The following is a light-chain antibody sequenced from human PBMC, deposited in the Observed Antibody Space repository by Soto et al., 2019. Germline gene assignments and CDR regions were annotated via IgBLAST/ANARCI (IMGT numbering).Light chain of an antibody. CDR3: QKYDSAPFT. CDR1: QGISNY. CDR2: GAS. Sequence: DIQMTQSPSSLSAFVGDRVTITCRASQGISNYLAWYKQKPGKVPNVLIYGASTLRSGVPSRFSGTGSGTDFTLTISSLQPEDVAIYYCQKYDSAPFTFGPGTTVELK. V-gene: IGKV1-27*01. J-gene: IGKJ3*01.